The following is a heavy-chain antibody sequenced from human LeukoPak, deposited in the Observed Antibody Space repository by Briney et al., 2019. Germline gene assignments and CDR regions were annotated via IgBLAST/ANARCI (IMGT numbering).Heavy chain of an antibody. J-gene: IGHJ3*02. CDR2: IYPGDSDT. CDR1: GSAFTSYW. CDR3: ARHPQWLKAFDI. D-gene: IGHD6-19*01. Sequence: GGSLKISCKGSGSAFTSYWIGWVRQLPGKGLEWMGIIYPGDSDTRYSPSFQGQVTISADKSISTAYLQWSSLKASDTAMYYCARHPQWLKAFDIWGQGTMVTVSS. V-gene: IGHV5-51*01.